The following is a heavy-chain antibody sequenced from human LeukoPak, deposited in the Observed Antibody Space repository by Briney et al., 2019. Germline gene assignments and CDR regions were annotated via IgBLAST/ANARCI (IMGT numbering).Heavy chain of an antibody. V-gene: IGHV1-2*02. J-gene: IGHJ4*02. Sequence: HWASVEVSCKASGYTFTDYYMHWVRQAPGQGLEWMGWINPNSGGTNYAQKFQGRVTMTRDTSINTAYVELSGLRFDDTAVYFCARGFISADDNSWGQGTLVTVSS. CDR3: ARGFISADDNS. CDR1: GYTFTDYY. D-gene: IGHD5-24*01. CDR2: INPNSGGT.